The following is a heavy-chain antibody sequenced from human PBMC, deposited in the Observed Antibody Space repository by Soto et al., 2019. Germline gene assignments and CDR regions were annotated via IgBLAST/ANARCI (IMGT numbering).Heavy chain of an antibody. Sequence: VQLLESGGGLVQPGGSLRLSCAASGFTFSSYAMSWVRQAPGKGLEWVSAISGSGGSTYYADSVKGRFTISRDNSKNTLYLQMNSLRAEDTAVYYCASDMYYDFWSGYFDYWGQGTLVTVSS. CDR2: ISGSGGST. CDR3: ASDMYYDFWSGYFDY. CDR1: GFTFSSYA. J-gene: IGHJ4*02. V-gene: IGHV3-23*01. D-gene: IGHD3-3*01.